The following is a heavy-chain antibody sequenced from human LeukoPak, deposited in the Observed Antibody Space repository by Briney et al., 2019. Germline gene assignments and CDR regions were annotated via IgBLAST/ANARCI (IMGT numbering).Heavy chain of an antibody. Sequence: SETLSLTCIISGGSIGPYYWSWIRQAAGKGPEWIGRIYTTGTADYNPSLKGRVFLSVDTSKNQFSLKVTSVTAADTAVYYCARGMYSGYDDAFDIWGQGTMVTVSS. D-gene: IGHD5-12*01. J-gene: IGHJ3*02. V-gene: IGHV4-4*07. CDR3: ARGMYSGYDDAFDI. CDR2: IYTTGTA. CDR1: GGSIGPYY.